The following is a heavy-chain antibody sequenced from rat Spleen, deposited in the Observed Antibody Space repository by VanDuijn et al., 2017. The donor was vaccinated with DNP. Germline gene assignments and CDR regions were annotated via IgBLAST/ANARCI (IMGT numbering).Heavy chain of an antibody. Sequence: QVQLRESGPGLVQPSQTLSLVCTVSGFSLTSYHVHWVRQSSGKGLEWMGVTWTGGSTDYNSALKSRLSISRDASKSQVFFNMNSLQTEDTATYYCTRDYGYYSDGSYYPSFDYWGQGVMVTVSS. CDR2: TWTGGST. V-gene: IGHV2-43*01. J-gene: IGHJ2*01. CDR1: GFSLTSYH. CDR3: TRDYGYYSDGSYYPSFDY. D-gene: IGHD1-12*02.